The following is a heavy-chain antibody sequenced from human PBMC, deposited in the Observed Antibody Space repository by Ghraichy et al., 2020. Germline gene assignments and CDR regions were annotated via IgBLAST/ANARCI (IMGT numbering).Heavy chain of an antibody. V-gene: IGHV3-23*01. CDR2: ISGSGGTT. Sequence: GESLNISCAASGFTFRSFAMSWVRQAPGKGLEWVAAISGSGGTTYYADSVKGRFTISRDNSKNTLFMQMYSLRDEDTAVYYCAKDVGQQWRFDFWGQGTLVTVSS. D-gene: IGHD6-19*01. CDR3: AKDVGQQWRFDF. J-gene: IGHJ4*02. CDR1: GFTFRSFA.